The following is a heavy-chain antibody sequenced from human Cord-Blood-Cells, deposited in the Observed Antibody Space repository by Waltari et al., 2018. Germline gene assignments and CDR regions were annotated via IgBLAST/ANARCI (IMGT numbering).Heavy chain of an antibody. J-gene: IGHJ4*02. CDR1: GYTFTGYY. V-gene: IGHV1-2*02. CDR3: AGENSSSGY. D-gene: IGHD6-6*01. CDR2: INPDSGGT. Sequence: QVQLVQSGAEVKKPGASVKVSCKASGYTFTGYYMHWVRQAPGQGLEWMGWINPDSGGTNKAQKWKGRVTMTRDTSISTAYMELSRLRSDDTAVYYCAGENSSSGYWGQGTLVTVSS.